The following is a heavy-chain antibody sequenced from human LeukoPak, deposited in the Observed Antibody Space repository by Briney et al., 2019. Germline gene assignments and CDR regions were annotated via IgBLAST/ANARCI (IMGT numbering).Heavy chain of an antibody. CDR2: TYYRFKLYN. J-gene: IGHJ6*02. V-gene: IGHV6-1*01. CDR1: GDRVSSNSAA. CDR3: ARGVVVATIPCGMDV. D-gene: IGHD5-12*01. Sequence: SQTLSLTCAISGDRVSSNSAACNWIRQSPSRGLEWLGRTYYRFKLYNTYAVSVKSRIPINPDTSKNQFSLQLNSVTPEDTAVYYCARGVVVATIPCGMDVWGQGTTVTVSS.